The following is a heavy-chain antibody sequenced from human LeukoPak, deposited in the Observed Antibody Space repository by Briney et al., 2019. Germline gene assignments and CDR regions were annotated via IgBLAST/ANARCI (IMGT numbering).Heavy chain of an antibody. CDR3: ARDLSSPDAY. Sequence: SETRSLTCTVSGGSISSYYWSWIRQPAGKGLEWIGRIYASGGTNYNPSLKSRVTMSVDTSKNQFSLKLSSVTAADTAVYYCARDLSSPDAYWGQGTLVTVSS. J-gene: IGHJ4*02. D-gene: IGHD6-13*01. V-gene: IGHV4-4*07. CDR2: IYASGGT. CDR1: GGSISSYY.